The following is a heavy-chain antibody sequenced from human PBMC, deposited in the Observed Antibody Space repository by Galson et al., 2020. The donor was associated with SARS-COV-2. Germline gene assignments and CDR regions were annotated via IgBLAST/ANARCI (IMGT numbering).Heavy chain of an antibody. J-gene: IGHJ4*02. CDR1: GFTFSSYW. D-gene: IGHD2-21*01. CDR2: IKGDGSRE. Sequence: GGSLRLSCAASGFTFSSYWMVWVRQAPGKGLVWVSRIKGDGSRETYADSVKGRFTISRDNAKNTLYLQMNSLRAEDTAVYYCAREVAMNAHCVDYWGQGTLVTVSS. CDR3: AREVAMNAHCVDY. V-gene: IGHV3-74*03.